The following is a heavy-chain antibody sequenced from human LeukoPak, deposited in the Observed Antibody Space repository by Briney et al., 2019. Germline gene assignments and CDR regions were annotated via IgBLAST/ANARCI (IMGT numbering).Heavy chain of an antibody. CDR1: GFTFSTYS. J-gene: IGHJ3*02. D-gene: IGHD3-3*01. CDR3: AIFGVVYAFDI. CDR2: IKSKTDGGTT. V-gene: IGHV3-15*01. Sequence: GGSLRLSCAASGFTFSTYSMNWVRQAPGKGLEWVGRIKSKTDGGTTDYAAPVKGRFTISRDDSKNTLYLQMNSLKTEDTAVSYCAIFGVVYAFDIWGQGTMVTVSS.